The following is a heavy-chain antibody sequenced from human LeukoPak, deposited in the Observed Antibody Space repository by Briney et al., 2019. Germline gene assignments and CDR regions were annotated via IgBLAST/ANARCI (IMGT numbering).Heavy chain of an antibody. J-gene: IGHJ4*02. V-gene: IGHV3-74*01. Sequence: GGSLRLSCAASGFTFSSYWMHWVRQAPGKGLVWVSRINSDGSSTSYADSVKGRFTISRDNAKNTLYLQMNSLRAEGTAVYYCARGTYYDFWSGYYKIENFDYWGQGTLVTVSS. CDR2: INSDGSST. CDR3: ARGTYYDFWSGYYKIENFDY. CDR1: GFTFSSYW. D-gene: IGHD3-3*01.